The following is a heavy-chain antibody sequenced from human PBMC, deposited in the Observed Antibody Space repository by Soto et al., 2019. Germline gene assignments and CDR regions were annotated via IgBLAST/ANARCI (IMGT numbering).Heavy chain of an antibody. D-gene: IGHD3-22*01. V-gene: IGHV3-30*18. CDR3: AKNHGSSGYYHDY. CDR2: ISYDGSNK. J-gene: IGHJ4*02. Sequence: VGSLRLSCAASGFTFSSYGMHWVRQAPGKGLEWVAVISYDGSNKYYADSVKGRFTISRDNSKNTLYLQMNSLRAEDTAVYYCAKNHGSSGYYHDYWGQGTLVTVSS. CDR1: GFTFSSYG.